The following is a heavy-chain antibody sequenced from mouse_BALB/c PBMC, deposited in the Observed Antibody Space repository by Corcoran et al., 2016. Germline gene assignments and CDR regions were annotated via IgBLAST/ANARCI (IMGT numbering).Heavy chain of an antibody. Sequence: DVQLQESGPGLVKPSQSLSLTCSVTGYSITSGYSWNWIRQFPGNKLEWMGYITYDGSNNYNPSLKNRISITRDTSKNQFFLKLNSVTTEDTATYYCARMGSNYWDFAYWGQGTLVTVSA. V-gene: IGHV3-6*02. CDR1: GYSITSGYS. CDR3: ARMGSNYWDFAY. D-gene: IGHD2-5*01. CDR2: ITYDGSN. J-gene: IGHJ3*01.